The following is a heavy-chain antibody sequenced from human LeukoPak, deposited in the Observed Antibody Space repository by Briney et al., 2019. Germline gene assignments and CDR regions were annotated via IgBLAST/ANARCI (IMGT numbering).Heavy chain of an antibody. CDR1: GYAFTYYY. J-gene: IGHJ4*02. V-gene: IGHV1-46*01. D-gene: IGHD1-26*01. CDR3: ARADGGSDLFYY. Sequence: ASVTVSCKASGYAFTYYYIHWVRQAPGQGLEWMGIINPSGGSTSYAQKFQGRVIMTRDTSTSTVYMDLSSLRSDDTAVYYCARADGGSDLFYYWGQGTLVTVSS. CDR2: INPSGGST.